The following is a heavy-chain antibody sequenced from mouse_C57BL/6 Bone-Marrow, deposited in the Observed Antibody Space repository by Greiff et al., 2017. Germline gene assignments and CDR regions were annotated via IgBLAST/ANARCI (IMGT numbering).Heavy chain of an antibody. CDR2: IRLKSDNYAT. CDR1: GFTFSNYW. J-gene: IGHJ2*01. Sequence: EVKVVESGGGLVQPGGSMKLSCVASGFTFSNYWMNWVRQSPEKGLEWVAQIRLKSDNYATHYAESAKGRFTISRDDSKSSVYLQMNNLRAEDTGIYYCTGRITTVVADYFDYWGQGTTLTVSS. V-gene: IGHV6-3*01. D-gene: IGHD1-1*01. CDR3: TGRITTVVADYFDY.